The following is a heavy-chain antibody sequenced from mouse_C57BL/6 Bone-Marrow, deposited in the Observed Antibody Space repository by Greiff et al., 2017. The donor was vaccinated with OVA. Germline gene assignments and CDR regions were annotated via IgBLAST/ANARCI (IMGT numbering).Heavy chain of an antibody. CDR3: ARWGIYYGSY. Sequence: QVHVKQPGAELVKPGASVKLSCKASGYTFTSYWMHWVKQRPGQGLEWIGMIHPNSGSTNYNEKFKSKATLTVDKSSSTAYMQLSSLTSEDSAVYYCARWGIYYGSYWGKGTTLTVSS. CDR1: GYTFTSYW. D-gene: IGHD2-1*01. V-gene: IGHV1-64*01. CDR2: IHPNSGST. J-gene: IGHJ2*01.